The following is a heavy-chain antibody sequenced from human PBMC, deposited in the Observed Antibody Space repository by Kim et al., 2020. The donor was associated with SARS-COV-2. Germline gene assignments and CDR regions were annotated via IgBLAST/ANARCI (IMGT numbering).Heavy chain of an antibody. Sequence: GGSLRLSCAASGFTFSDYALTWVRQAPGKGLEWVSSIRANTNTYYTDSVTGRFTISRDNSKNTLYLQMSGLRGEDTAVYYCATGGAAAGILRYWGQGSLVTVSS. CDR3: ATGGAAAGILRY. D-gene: IGHD6-13*01. CDR2: IRANTNT. CDR1: GFTFSDYA. J-gene: IGHJ4*02. V-gene: IGHV3-23*01.